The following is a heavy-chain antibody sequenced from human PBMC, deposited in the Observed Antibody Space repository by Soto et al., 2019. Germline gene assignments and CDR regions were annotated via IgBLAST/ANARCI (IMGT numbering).Heavy chain of an antibody. CDR2: INPSVGST. J-gene: IGHJ4*02. CDR3: ARDVAAADY. Sequence: EASVKVSCKASGYTFTSQNMHCVRQAPGQGLERMGVINPSVGSTTYAQKFQGRVTITRDTSASTAYMELSSLRSEDTAVYYCARDVAAADYWGQGTLVTVSS. D-gene: IGHD6-13*01. CDR1: GYTFTSQN. V-gene: IGHV1-46*01.